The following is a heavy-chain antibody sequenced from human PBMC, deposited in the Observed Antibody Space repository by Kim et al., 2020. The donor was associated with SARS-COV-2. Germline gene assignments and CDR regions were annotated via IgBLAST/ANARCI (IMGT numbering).Heavy chain of an antibody. D-gene: IGHD3-10*01. CDR3: AKDLSTSGDL. J-gene: IGHJ5*02. CDR1: GFNFTGHA. Sequence: GGYLRLSCAGSGFNFTGHAFTWVRQAPGKGLEWVAAIRKSGISSYYADSVKGRFSISKDNSKNTLYLQMNNLRAEDTAVYYCAKDLSTSGDLWGQGVLVTVSS. V-gene: IGHV3-23*05. CDR2: IRKSGISS.